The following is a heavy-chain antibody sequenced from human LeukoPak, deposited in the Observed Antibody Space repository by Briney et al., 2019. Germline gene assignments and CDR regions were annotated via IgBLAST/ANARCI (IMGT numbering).Heavy chain of an antibody. D-gene: IGHD1-26*01. V-gene: IGHV1-46*01. CDR3: ARDGDSYSGSSSWFDY. J-gene: IGHJ4*02. CDR1: GYTFTSYY. CDR2: IIPSGGST. Sequence: ASVKVSCKASGYTFTSYYMDWVRQAPGRGLEWMGIIIPSGGSTSYAQKLQGRVTLTRDTSTSTVYMELSSLRSDDTDVYYCARDGDSYSGSSSWFDYWGQGTLVTVSS.